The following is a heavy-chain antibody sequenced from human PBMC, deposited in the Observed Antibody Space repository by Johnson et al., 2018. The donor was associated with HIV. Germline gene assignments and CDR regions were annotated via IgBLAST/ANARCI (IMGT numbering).Heavy chain of an antibody. CDR1: GFTFSSYW. J-gene: IGHJ3*02. D-gene: IGHD5-18*01. CDR3: ARDQEYSYGYEGTVRAFDI. V-gene: IGHV3-7*01. CDR2: IKQDGSEK. Sequence: VQLVESGGGVVQPGRSLRLSCAASGFTFSSYWMSWVRQAPGKGLEWVANIKQDGSEKYYVDSVKGRFTISRDNAKNSLYLQMNSLRAEDTAVYYCARDQEYSYGYEGTVRAFDIWGQGTMVTVSS.